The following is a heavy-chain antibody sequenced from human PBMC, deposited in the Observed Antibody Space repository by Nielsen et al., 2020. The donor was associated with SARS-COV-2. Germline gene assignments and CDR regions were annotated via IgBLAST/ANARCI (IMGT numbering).Heavy chain of an antibody. Sequence: GGSLRLSCAASGFTFSSYAMHWVRQAPGKGLEWVAVISYDGSNKYYADSVKGRFTISRDNSKNTLYLQMNSLRAEDTAVYYCARVPDSSSWEDYGMDVWGQGTTVTVSS. D-gene: IGHD6-13*01. CDR1: GFTFSSYA. CDR2: ISYDGSNK. CDR3: ARVPDSSSWEDYGMDV. V-gene: IGHV3-30-3*01. J-gene: IGHJ6*02.